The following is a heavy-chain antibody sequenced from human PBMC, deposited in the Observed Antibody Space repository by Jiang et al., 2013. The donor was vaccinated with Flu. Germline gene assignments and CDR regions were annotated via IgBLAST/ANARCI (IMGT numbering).Heavy chain of an antibody. J-gene: IGHJ4*02. CDR3: ARGSFWGRFDS. Sequence: PGLVKPSETLSLTCTVSGDSINNNYWSWVRQPAGKGLEWIGRFYTTGTNYNPSLKSRVTMSVDTSKDQFSLKLSSVTAADTAVYYCARGSFWGRFDSWGQGTLVTVSS. D-gene: IGHD3-16*01. CDR2: FYTTGT. V-gene: IGHV4-4*07. CDR1: GDSINNNY.